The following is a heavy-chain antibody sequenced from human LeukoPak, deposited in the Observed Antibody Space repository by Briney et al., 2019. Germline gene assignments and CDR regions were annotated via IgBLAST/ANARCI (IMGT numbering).Heavy chain of an antibody. CDR3: ARRVTYSSGWADDY. V-gene: IGHV5-10-1*01. CDR2: IDPSDSYT. J-gene: IGHJ4*02. Sequence: GESLKISRKGSGYSFTNYWISWVRQMPGKGLEWMGRIDPSDSYTNYSPSFQGHVTISADKSISTAYLQWSSLKASDTAVYYCARRVTYSSGWADDYWGQGTLVTVSS. D-gene: IGHD6-19*01. CDR1: GYSFTNYW.